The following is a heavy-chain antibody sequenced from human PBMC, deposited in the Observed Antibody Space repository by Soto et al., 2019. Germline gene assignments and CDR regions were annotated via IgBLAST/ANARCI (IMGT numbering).Heavy chain of an antibody. D-gene: IGHD3-10*01. Sequence: EVQLLESGGGLVQPGGSLRLSCAASGFTFSSFAMSWVRQAPGKGLEWVSAISGSGGSTYYADSVKGRFTISRDNSKNTLNLQKNSPRAEDKAVYYCAKDQPVTYGSGSYYNEYWGQGTLVTASS. J-gene: IGHJ4*02. CDR3: AKDQPVTYGSGSYYNEY. CDR2: ISGSGGST. CDR1: GFTFSSFA. V-gene: IGHV3-23*01.